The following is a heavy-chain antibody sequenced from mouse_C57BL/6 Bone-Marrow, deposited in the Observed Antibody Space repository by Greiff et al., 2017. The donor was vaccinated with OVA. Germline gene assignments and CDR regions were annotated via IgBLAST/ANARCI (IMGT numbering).Heavy chain of an antibody. CDR2: IYPRSGNT. J-gene: IGHJ3*01. V-gene: IGHV1-81*01. Sequence: VKVVESGAELARPGASVKLSCKASGYTFTSYGISWVKQRTGQGLEWIGEIYPRSGNTYYNEKFKGKATLTADKSSSTAYMELRSLTSEDSAVYVCARESSSGLFAYWGQGTLVTVSA. CDR1: GYTFTSYG. CDR3: ARESSSGLFAY. D-gene: IGHD3-2*02.